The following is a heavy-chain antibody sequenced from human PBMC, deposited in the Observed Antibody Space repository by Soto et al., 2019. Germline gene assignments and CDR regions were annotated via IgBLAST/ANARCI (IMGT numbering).Heavy chain of an antibody. J-gene: IGHJ4*02. CDR1: GYTFTGYY. V-gene: IGHV1-2*02. CDR2: INPNSGGT. D-gene: IGHD5-18*01. Sequence: ASVKVSCKASGYTFTGYYMHWVRQAPGQGLEWMGWINPNSGGTNYAKKFQGRVTMTRDTSISTAYMELSRLRSDDTAVYYCARAHTAMVNGFLGYWGQGTLVTVSS. CDR3: ARAHTAMVNGFLGY.